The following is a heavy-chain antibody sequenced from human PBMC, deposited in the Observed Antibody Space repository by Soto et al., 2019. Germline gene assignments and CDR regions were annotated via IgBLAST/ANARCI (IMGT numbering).Heavy chain of an antibody. Sequence: QVQLVQSGAEVKKPGSSVKVSCKSSGCTFSNYGFSWVRQAPGQGLECMGVIVPIFGAEHPQKYQGRVTITADDSTNTVFMDLRGLRSEDTAVYYCARGGSDYEGSGYYQGHVWGQGSTVTVSS. J-gene: IGHJ6*02. D-gene: IGHD3-22*01. V-gene: IGHV1-69*12. CDR2: IVPIFGA. CDR1: GCTFSNYG. CDR3: ARGGSDYEGSGYYQGHV.